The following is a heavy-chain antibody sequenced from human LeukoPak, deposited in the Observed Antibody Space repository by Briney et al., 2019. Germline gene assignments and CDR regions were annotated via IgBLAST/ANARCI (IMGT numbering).Heavy chain of an antibody. Sequence: GGSLRLSCAASGFTFGSYGMHWVRQTPGKGLEWVAAIWYDGNTKYYADSVKGRFTISRDNSKNTLYLQMNSLRAEDTAVYYCARDLDYDYVWGRNAFDIRGQGTMVTVSS. V-gene: IGHV3-33*01. CDR1: GFTFGSYG. J-gene: IGHJ3*02. CDR3: ARDLDYDYVWGRNAFDI. CDR2: IWYDGNTK. D-gene: IGHD3-16*01.